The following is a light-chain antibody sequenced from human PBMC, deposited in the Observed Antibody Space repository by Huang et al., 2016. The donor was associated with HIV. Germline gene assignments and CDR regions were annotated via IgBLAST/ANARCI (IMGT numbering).Light chain of an antibody. V-gene: IGKV1-39*01. Sequence: DIQMTQSPPSLSASVGDRVTITCRTSQNITNFLNWYQQKPGKAPNLLIYSASTLQSGVPARFSGSGSGTDFALTIDTLQSEDFTTFYCQQSYSAPLTFGGGTKIEIK. CDR3: QQSYSAPLT. J-gene: IGKJ4*01. CDR2: SAS. CDR1: QNITNF.